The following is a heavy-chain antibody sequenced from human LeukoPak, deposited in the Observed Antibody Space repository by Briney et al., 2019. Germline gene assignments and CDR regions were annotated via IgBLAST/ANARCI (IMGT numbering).Heavy chain of an antibody. J-gene: IGHJ4*02. CDR2: IYYSGST. Sequence: SETLSLTCTVSGGSISSYYWSWIRQPPGKGLEWIGYIYYSGSTNYNPSLKSRVTISVDTSKNKFSLKLSSVTAADTAVYYCARVVGRDGYNCPQDWGQGTLVTVSS. D-gene: IGHD5-24*01. CDR3: ARVVGRDGYNCPQD. CDR1: GGSISSYY. V-gene: IGHV4-59*01.